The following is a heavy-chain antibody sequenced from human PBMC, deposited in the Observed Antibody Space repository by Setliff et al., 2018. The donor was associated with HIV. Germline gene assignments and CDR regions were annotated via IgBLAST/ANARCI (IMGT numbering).Heavy chain of an antibody. J-gene: IGHJ4*02. CDR2: IYYSGST. CDR3: ARGVWFGELLWGYYFDY. Sequence: SETLSLTCTVSGGSISSSSYYWGWIRQPPGKGLEWIGSIYYSGSTYYNPSLKSRVTISVDTSKNHFSLKLSSVTAADTAVYYCARGVWFGELLWGYYFDYWGRGTQVTVSS. D-gene: IGHD3-10*01. CDR1: GGSISSSSYY. V-gene: IGHV4-39*02.